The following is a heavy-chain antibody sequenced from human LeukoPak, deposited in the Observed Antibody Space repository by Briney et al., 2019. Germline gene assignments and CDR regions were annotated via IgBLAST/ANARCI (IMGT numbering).Heavy chain of an antibody. J-gene: IGHJ4*02. CDR2: IDCDDDK. V-gene: IGHV2-70*11. D-gene: IGHD5-18*01. CDR3: ARTVSDSRYSYGW. Sequence: GPTLVNPTQPLTLTFTFSGFSLSTSGMCVSWIRQPPVKALKWLARIDCDDDKYYSTSLNTRLTISKDTSKNQVVLTMTNMDPVDTATYYCARTVSDSRYSYGWWGQGTLVTVSS. CDR1: GFSLSTSGMC.